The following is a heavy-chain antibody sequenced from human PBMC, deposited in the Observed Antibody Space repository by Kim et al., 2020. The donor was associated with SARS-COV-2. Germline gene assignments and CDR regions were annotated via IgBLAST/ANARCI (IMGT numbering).Heavy chain of an antibody. Sequence: SVKGRFTNSRDNAKNSLFLQMNGLRAEDTALYYCASNTLTDADNRGPFDCWGQGTLVTVSS. CDR3: ASNTLTDADNRGPFDC. D-gene: IGHD3-9*01. J-gene: IGHJ4*02. V-gene: IGHV3-21*01.